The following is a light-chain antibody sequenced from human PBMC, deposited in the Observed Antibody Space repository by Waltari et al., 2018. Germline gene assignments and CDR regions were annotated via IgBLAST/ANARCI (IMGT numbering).Light chain of an antibody. Sequence: QSVLTQPPPASGTPGPRVTISCSSNSSNIGSNTVSWYQHLPDTAHKLLIYINTQRPSGVPDRFSGSKSGTSASLAISGLQSEDEADYYCAAWDDSRGYVFGTGTKVTVL. CDR2: INT. V-gene: IGLV1-44*01. CDR3: AAWDDSRGYV. CDR1: SSNIGSNT. J-gene: IGLJ1*01.